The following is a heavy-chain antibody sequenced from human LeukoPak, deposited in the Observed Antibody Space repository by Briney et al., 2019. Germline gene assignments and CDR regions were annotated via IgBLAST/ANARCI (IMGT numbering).Heavy chain of an antibody. CDR1: GGTFSSYA. J-gene: IGHJ4*02. V-gene: IGHV1-69*01. CDR3: ARDAGADPQGRLGYCSGGSCYSGHFH. Sequence: ASVKVSCKASGGTFSSYAISWVRQAPGQGLEWMGGIIPIFGTANYAQKFQGRVTITADESTSTAYMELSSLRSDDTAVYYCARDAGADPQGRLGYCSGGSCYSGHFHWGQGTLVTVSS. D-gene: IGHD2-15*01. CDR2: IIPIFGTA.